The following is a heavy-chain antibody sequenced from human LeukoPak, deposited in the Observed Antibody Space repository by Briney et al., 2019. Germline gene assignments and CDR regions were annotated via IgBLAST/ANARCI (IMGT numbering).Heavy chain of an antibody. Sequence: ASVKVSCKASGYTFTGYYMHWVRQAPGQGLEWMGWINPNSGCTNYAQKFQGRVTMTRDTSISTAYMELSRLRSDDTAVYYCARSSPYYYDSSGYYPAGHFDYWGQGTLVTVSS. CDR1: GYTFTGYY. CDR3: ARSSPYYYDSSGYYPAGHFDY. CDR2: INPNSGCT. J-gene: IGHJ4*02. D-gene: IGHD3-22*01. V-gene: IGHV1-2*02.